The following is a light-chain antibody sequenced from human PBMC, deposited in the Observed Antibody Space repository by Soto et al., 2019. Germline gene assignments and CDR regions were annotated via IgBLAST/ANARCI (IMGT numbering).Light chain of an antibody. CDR1: SSNIGSNT. J-gene: IGLJ2*01. CDR3: VAWDDSLNVV. V-gene: IGLV1-44*01. Sequence: QAVVTQPPSASGTPGQRVTISCSGSSSNIGSNTVNWYQQLPGTAPKLLIYSNNQRPSGVPDRFSGSKSGTSASLAISGLQSEDEADYYCVAWDDSLNVVFGGGTKLTVL. CDR2: SNN.